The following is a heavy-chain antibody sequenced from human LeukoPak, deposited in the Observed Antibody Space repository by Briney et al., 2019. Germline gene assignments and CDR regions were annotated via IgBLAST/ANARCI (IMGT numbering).Heavy chain of an antibody. CDR2: ISAYNGNT. V-gene: IGHV1-18*01. CDR1: GYTFTSYG. D-gene: IGHD3-10*01. Sequence: ASVKVSCKASGYTFTSYGISWVRQAPGQGLEWMGWISAYNGNTNYAQKLQGRVTMTTDTSTSTAYMELRSLRSDDTAVYYCARVPLGFGSEKTWFAPWAQGTRSPSPQ. CDR3: ARVPLGFGSEKTWFAP. J-gene: IGHJ5*02.